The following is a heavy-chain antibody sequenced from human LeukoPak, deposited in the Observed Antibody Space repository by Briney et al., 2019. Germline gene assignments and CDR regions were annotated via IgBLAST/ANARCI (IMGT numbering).Heavy chain of an antibody. J-gene: IGHJ3*02. CDR3: ARTRVAVQLWFAFDI. D-gene: IGHD5-18*01. V-gene: IGHV3-21*01. CDR1: GFTFSSYS. Sequence: PGGALRLSCAASGFTFSSYSMNWVRQAPGKGLEWVSSISSSSSYIYYADSVKGRFTISGDNAKNSLYLQMNSLRVEDTAVYYCARTRVAVQLWFAFDIWGPGTLVTVSS. CDR2: ISSSSSYI.